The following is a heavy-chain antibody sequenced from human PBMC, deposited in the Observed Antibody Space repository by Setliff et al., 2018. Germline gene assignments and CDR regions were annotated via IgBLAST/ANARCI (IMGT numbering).Heavy chain of an antibody. V-gene: IGHV3-7*03. J-gene: IGHJ4*02. Sequence: PGGSLRLSCAASGFTFSDHYMSWIRQVPGKGLEWLANIKQDGSEKFYVDSVKGRFTISRDNAKNSLYLQMNNLRAEDTAVYYCVRDSPYCVNGVCRGYWGQGTQVTVSS. CDR3: VRDSPYCVNGVCRGY. CDR1: GFTFSDHY. CDR2: IKQDGSEK. D-gene: IGHD2-21*01.